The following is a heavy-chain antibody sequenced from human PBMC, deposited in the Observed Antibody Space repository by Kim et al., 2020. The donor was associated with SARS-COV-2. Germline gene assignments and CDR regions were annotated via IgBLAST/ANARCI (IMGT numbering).Heavy chain of an antibody. Sequence: SETLSLTCTVSGGSISSSSYYWGWIRQPPGKGLEWIGSIYYSGSTYYNPSLKSRVTISVDTSKNQFSLKLSSVTAADTAVYYCARLFRQWLVLTPHYFDYWGQGTLVTVSS. V-gene: IGHV4-39*01. CDR2: IYYSGST. CDR3: ARLFRQWLVLTPHYFDY. CDR1: GGSISSSSYY. J-gene: IGHJ4*02. D-gene: IGHD6-19*01.